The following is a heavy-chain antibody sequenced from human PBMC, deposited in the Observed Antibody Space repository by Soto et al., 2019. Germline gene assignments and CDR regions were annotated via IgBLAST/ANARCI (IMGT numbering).Heavy chain of an antibody. CDR1: GGSISSYY. V-gene: IGHV4-59*01. Sequence: QVQLQESGPGLVKPSETLSLTCTVSGGSISSYYWSWIRQPPGKGLEWIGYIYYSGSTNYNPSLNIPVNISVDTSKNQFSLKLSSVTAADTAVYYCARGRFSGYYYYYYMDVWGKGTTVTVSS. D-gene: IGHD3-3*01. CDR3: ARGRFSGYYYYYYMDV. CDR2: IYYSGST. J-gene: IGHJ6*03.